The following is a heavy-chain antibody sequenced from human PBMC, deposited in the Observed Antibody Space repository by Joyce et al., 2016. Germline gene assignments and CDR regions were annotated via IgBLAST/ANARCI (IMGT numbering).Heavy chain of an antibody. D-gene: IGHD6-19*01. CDR3: AGSQWLAPLMY. Sequence: QVQLQQWGAGLLKTPETLSLTCAVYSGPFSGFFWNWVRQPPGKGLEWIGDITKSGATHYNPSLKSRLTMSINTSRKEYSQKLSSVTVADTAIYYCAGSQWLAPLMYWGQGTPVTVSS. CDR1: SGPFSGFF. V-gene: IGHV4-34*02. CDR2: ITKSGAT. J-gene: IGHJ4*02.